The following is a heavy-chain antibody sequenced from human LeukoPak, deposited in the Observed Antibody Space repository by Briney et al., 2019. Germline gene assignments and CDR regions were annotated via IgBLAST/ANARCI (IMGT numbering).Heavy chain of an antibody. Sequence: ASVKVSCKASGYTFTSYGISWVRQAPGQGLEWMGWISTYNGNTNYAQKLQGSVTMTTDTSTSTAYMELRSLRSDDTAVYYCARAGYSSSWPYFDYWGQGTLVTVSS. CDR2: ISTYNGNT. CDR3: ARAGYSSSWPYFDY. D-gene: IGHD6-13*01. V-gene: IGHV1-18*01. J-gene: IGHJ4*02. CDR1: GYTFTSYG.